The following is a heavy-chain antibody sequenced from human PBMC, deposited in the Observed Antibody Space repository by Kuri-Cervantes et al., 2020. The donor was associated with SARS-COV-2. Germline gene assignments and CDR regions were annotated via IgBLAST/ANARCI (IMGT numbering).Heavy chain of an antibody. V-gene: IGHV3-49*04. J-gene: IGHJ3*02. Sequence: GGSLRLSCTASGFTFGDYAMSWVRQAPGKGLEWVGFIRSKAYGGTTEYAASVKGRFTISRDDSKSIAYLQMNSLKTEDTAVYYCTRESLGYCTKGVCPAVAFDIWGQGTMVTVSS. D-gene: IGHD2-8*01. CDR1: GFTFGDYA. CDR3: TRESLGYCTKGVCPAVAFDI. CDR2: IRSKAYGGTT.